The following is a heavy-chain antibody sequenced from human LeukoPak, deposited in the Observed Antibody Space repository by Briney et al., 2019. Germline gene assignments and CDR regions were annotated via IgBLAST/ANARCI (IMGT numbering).Heavy chain of an antibody. V-gene: IGHV3-23*01. D-gene: IGHD6-13*01. CDR3: AKDLVTEQQLASTFDY. J-gene: IGHJ4*02. CDR2: ISGSGGST. CDR1: GFTFSSYA. Sequence: GGSLRLSCAASGFTFSSYAMSWVRQAPGKGLEWVSAISGSGGSTYYADSVKGRFTISRDNSKNTLYLQMNSLRAEDTAVYYCAKDLVTEQQLASTFDYWGQGTLVTVSS.